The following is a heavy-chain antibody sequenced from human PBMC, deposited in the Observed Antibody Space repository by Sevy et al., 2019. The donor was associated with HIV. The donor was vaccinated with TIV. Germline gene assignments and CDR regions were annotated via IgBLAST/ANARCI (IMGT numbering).Heavy chain of an antibody. V-gene: IGHV1-69*13. Sequence: ASVKVSCKASGGTFNRYAISWVRQAPGQGLEWMGGIIPILGTVNYAQKFQGRVTITADESTKTAYMELSSVRSEDTAVYYCARGGGNGWYYFDYWGQETLVTVSS. D-gene: IGHD6-19*01. J-gene: IGHJ4*02. CDR2: IIPILGTV. CDR1: GGTFNRYA. CDR3: ARGGGNGWYYFDY.